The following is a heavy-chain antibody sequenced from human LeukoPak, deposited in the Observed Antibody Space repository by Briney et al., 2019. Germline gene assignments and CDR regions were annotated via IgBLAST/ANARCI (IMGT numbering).Heavy chain of an antibody. V-gene: IGHV4-4*07. D-gene: IGHD2-15*01. J-gene: IGHJ2*01. CDR2: IYPSGTT. CDR3: ARDRSADYFDL. Sequence: PSETLSLTCTVSGGSIISYYWSWIRQPAGKGLEWIGRIYPSGTTNYNPSLKSRVTMSLDTSRDQFSLKLSSVTAADTAVYYCARDRSADYFDLWGRGTLVTVSS. CDR1: GGSIISYY.